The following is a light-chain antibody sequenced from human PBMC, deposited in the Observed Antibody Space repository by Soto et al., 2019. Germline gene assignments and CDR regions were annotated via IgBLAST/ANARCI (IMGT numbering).Light chain of an antibody. CDR2: QVS. V-gene: IGLV2-8*01. CDR1: SGDVGGYDY. Sequence: QSVLTQPPSASGSLGQSVTISCTGTSGDVGGYDYVSWYQQHPGKAPKLIIYQVSQWASGVPDRFSGSKSGNTASLTVSGLQSEDETDYYCCSNTGGNSVVFGGGTKLTV. J-gene: IGLJ2*01. CDR3: CSNTGGNSVV.